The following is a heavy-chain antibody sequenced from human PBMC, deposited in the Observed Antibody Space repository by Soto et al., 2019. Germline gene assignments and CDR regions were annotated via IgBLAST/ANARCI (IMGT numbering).Heavy chain of an antibody. D-gene: IGHD6-6*01. CDR3: AREGVGYSSSWGADY. CDR1: GGTFSSYA. CDR2: IIPIFGTA. Sequence: QVQLVQSGAEVKKPGSSVKVSCKASGGTFSSYAISWVRQAPGQGLEWMGGIIPIFGTANYAQKFQGRVTIPADESTSSAYMELSSLRSEDTAVYYCAREGVGYSSSWGADYWGQGTLVTVSS. J-gene: IGHJ4*02. V-gene: IGHV1-69*01.